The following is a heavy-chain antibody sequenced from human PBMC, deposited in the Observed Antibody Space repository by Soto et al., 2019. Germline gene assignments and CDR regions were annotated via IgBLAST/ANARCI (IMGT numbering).Heavy chain of an antibody. CDR3: AKELLLAVAGKRGGSYYYGMDV. V-gene: IGHV3-30*18. D-gene: IGHD6-19*01. CDR1: GFTFSSYG. Sequence: QVQLVESGGGVVQPGRSLRLSCAASGFTFSSYGMHWVRQAPGKGLEWVAVISYDGSNKYYADSVKGRFTISRDNSKNTLYLQMNSLRAEDTAVYYCAKELLLAVAGKRGGSYYYGMDVWGQGTTVTVSS. J-gene: IGHJ6*02. CDR2: ISYDGSNK.